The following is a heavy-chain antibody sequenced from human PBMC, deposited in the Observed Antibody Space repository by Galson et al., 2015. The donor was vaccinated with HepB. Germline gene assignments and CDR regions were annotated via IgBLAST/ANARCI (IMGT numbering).Heavy chain of an antibody. V-gene: IGHV4-4*02. J-gene: IGHJ6*03. CDR2: MSHSGTT. CDR1: GASISSNNW. CDR3: ARGRYCSSTSCYRYYMDV. D-gene: IGHD2-2*01. Sequence: TLSLTCAVSGASISSNNWWSWVRQPPGKGLEWIGEMSHSGTTNYNPSLKSRVTISVDTSKNQFSLKLGSVTAADTAVYYCARGRYCSSTSCYRYYMDVWGKGTTVTVSS.